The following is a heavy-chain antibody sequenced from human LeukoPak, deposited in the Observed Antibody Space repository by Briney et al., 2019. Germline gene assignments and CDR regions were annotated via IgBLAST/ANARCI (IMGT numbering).Heavy chain of an antibody. CDR2: IYSDNT. J-gene: IGHJ4*02. V-gene: IGHV3-53*01. D-gene: IGHD4/OR15-4a*01. Sequence: GGSLRLSCTVSGFTVSSNSMSWVRQAPGKGLEWVSFIYSDNTHYSDSVKGRFTISRDNSKNTLYLQMNSLRAEDTAVYYCARRAGAYSHPYDYWGQGSLVTVSS. CDR1: GFTVSSNS. CDR3: ARRAGAYSHPYDY.